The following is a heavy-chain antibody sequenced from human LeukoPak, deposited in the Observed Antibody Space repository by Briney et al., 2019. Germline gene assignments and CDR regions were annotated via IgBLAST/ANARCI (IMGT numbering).Heavy chain of an antibody. D-gene: IGHD2-2*01. CDR3: AGGLPYCSSTSCYFAGDY. J-gene: IGHJ4*02. CDR2: ISAYNGNT. V-gene: IGHV1-18*01. CDR1: GYTFTSYG. Sequence: ASVKVSCKASGYTFTSYGISWVRQAPGQGLEWMGWISAYNGNTNYAQKLQGRVTMTTNTSTSTAYMELRSLRSDDTAVYYCAGGLPYCSSTSCYFAGDYWGQGTLVTVSS.